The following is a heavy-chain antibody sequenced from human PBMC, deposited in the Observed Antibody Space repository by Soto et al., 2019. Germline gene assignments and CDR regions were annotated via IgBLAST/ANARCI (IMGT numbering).Heavy chain of an antibody. CDR2: IIPIFGTA. CDR1: GGTFSSYA. Sequence: SVKVSCKASGGTFSSYAISWVRQAPGQGLEWMGGIIPIFGTANYAQKFQGRVTITADESTSTAYMELSSLRSEDTAVYYCARDIGHVKIAVAGTDPGPDAFDILGQATMVTVSS. J-gene: IGHJ3*02. CDR3: ARDIGHVKIAVAGTDPGPDAFDI. D-gene: IGHD6-19*01. V-gene: IGHV1-69*13.